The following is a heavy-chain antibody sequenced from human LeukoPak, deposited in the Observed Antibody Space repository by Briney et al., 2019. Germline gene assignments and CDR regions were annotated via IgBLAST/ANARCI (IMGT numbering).Heavy chain of an antibody. CDR1: GYPFDDYS. V-gene: IGHV3-9*01. CDR3: ARKLSNDFWSGYRNDAFDI. J-gene: IGHJ3*02. D-gene: IGHD3-3*01. CDR2: IRWYSVNI. Sequence: GMSLSLSCGASGYPFDDYSVHWVRRSRGKGLEWVTGIRWYSVNIAYADSVEGRFTISRHNAKNPLYLQKNSLRAEDTAVYYCARKLSNDFWSGYRNDAFDIWRQGTMVTVSS.